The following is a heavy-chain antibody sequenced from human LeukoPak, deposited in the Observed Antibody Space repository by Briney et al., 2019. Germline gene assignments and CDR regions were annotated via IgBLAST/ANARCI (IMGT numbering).Heavy chain of an antibody. D-gene: IGHD3-16*01. CDR2: ISGSGGST. Sequence: GGTLRLSCAASGFTFSSYGMSWVRQAPGKGLEWVSAISGSGGSTYYADSVKGRFTISRDNSMNTLYLQVNSLRAEDTAVYYCAKDQLGAMLYFDYWGQGTLVTVSS. J-gene: IGHJ4*02. V-gene: IGHV3-23*01. CDR3: AKDQLGAMLYFDY. CDR1: GFTFSSYG.